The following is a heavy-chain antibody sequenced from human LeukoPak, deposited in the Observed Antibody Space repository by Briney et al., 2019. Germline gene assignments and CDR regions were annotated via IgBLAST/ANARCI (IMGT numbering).Heavy chain of an antibody. CDR3: ARAKIIHSITHMDV. V-gene: IGHV3-30*03. J-gene: IGHJ6*02. D-gene: IGHD2/OR15-2a*01. Sequence: GGSLRLSCAASGFTFRNYGMHWVRQAPGKGLEWVAVMSHDGGIEKYADSVKGRFTISRDNSKKTLYLQMNSLRSDDAAVYYCARAKIIHSITHMDVWGQGTTVTVSS. CDR2: MSHDGGIE. CDR1: GFTFRNYG.